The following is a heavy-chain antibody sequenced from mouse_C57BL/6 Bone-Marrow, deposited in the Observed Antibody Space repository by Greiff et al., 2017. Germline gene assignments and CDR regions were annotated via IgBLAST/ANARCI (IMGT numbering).Heavy chain of an antibody. CDR1: GYTFTSYW. J-gene: IGHJ1*03. V-gene: IGHV1-69*01. CDR3: ARGPHWYFDV. CDR2: IDPSDSYT. Sequence: QVQLQQPGAELVMPGASVKLSCKASGYTFTSYWMHWVKQRPGQGLEWIGEIDPSDSYTNYNQKFKGKSTLTVDKSSSTAYMQLSSLTSEDSAVYYCARGPHWYFDVWGRGTTVTVSS.